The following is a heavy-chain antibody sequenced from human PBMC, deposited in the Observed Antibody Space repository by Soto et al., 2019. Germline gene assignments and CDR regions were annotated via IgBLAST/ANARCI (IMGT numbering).Heavy chain of an antibody. CDR2: IGVGSGNR. J-gene: IGHJ4*02. D-gene: IGHD2-8*01. CDR3: AALGVNFDH. V-gene: IGHV1-58*01. Sequence: QMQLVQSGPEVKKPGTSVKVSCKASGFTFMSSAVQWVRQARGQRLEWIGWIGVGSGNRHYAQKFQERVTITRDMSTNTAYMELSSLRSEDTAVYYCAALGVNFDHWGQGTLVTVSS. CDR1: GFTFMSSA.